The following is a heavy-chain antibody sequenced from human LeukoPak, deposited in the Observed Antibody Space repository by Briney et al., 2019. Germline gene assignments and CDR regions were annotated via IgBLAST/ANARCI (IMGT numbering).Heavy chain of an antibody. CDR3: ARSPPVGATSFDD. Sequence: GASVKVSCKASGYTFTSYGISWVRQAPGQGLEWMGWISAYNGNTKYAQKFQGRVTMTTDTSTTTAYMELRSLRSDDTAVHYCARSPPVGATSFDDWGQGTLVTVSS. CDR1: GYTFTSYG. CDR2: ISAYNGNT. J-gene: IGHJ4*02. V-gene: IGHV1-18*01. D-gene: IGHD1-26*01.